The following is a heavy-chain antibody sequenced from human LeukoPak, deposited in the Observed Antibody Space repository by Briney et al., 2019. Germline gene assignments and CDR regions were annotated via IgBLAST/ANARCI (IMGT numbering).Heavy chain of an antibody. CDR2: TYYRSKWYN. CDR1: GDSVSSNSAA. V-gene: IGHV6-1*01. CDR3: ARVKAERVNWAGGVDYGMDV. Sequence: SQTLSLTCAISGDSVSSNSAAWNWIRQSPSRGLEWLGRTYYRSKWYNDYAVSVKSRITINPDTSKNQFSLQLNSVTPEDTAVYYCARVKAERVNWAGGVDYGMDVWGQGTTVTVSS. J-gene: IGHJ6*02. D-gene: IGHD7-27*01.